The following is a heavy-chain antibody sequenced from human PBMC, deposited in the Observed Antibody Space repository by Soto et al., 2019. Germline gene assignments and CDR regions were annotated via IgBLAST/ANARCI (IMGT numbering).Heavy chain of an antibody. Sequence: SVKVSCKASGGTFSSYAISWVRQAPGQGLEWMGGIIPIFGTANYAQKFQGRVTITADESTSTAYMELSSLRSEDTAVYYCARDGSIFGVGTADYYYYGMDVWGQGTTVTVSS. CDR3: ARDGSIFGVGTADYYYYGMDV. CDR2: IIPIFGTA. J-gene: IGHJ6*02. V-gene: IGHV1-69*13. D-gene: IGHD3-3*01. CDR1: GGTFSSYA.